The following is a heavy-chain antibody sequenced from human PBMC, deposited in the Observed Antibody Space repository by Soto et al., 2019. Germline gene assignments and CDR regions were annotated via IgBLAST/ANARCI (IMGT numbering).Heavy chain of an antibody. CDR1: GGTFSSYA. CDR2: IIPIFGTE. D-gene: IGHD3-22*01. J-gene: IGHJ4*02. V-gene: IGHV1-69*01. Sequence: QVQLVQSGAEVKKPGSSVKVSCKASGGTFSSYAISWVRQAPGQGLEWMGGIIPIFGTENYAQKFQGRVTITAYESTSTAYMELSSLRSGDTAVYYCEREDSCGYYYVYWGQGTLVTVSS. CDR3: EREDSCGYYYVY.